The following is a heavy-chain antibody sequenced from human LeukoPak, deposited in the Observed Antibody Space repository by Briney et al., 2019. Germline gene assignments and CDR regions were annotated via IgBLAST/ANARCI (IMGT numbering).Heavy chain of an antibody. D-gene: IGHD3-22*01. J-gene: IGHJ4*02. Sequence: PSETLSLTCTVSGGSISSYYWSWIRQPPGKGLEWVSAISGSGGSTYYADSVKGRFTISRDNSKNTLYLQMNSLRAEDTAVYYCAKEEGSSGQPDYWGQGTLVTVSS. CDR1: GGSISSYY. CDR2: ISGSGGST. V-gene: IGHV3-23*01. CDR3: AKEEGSSGQPDY.